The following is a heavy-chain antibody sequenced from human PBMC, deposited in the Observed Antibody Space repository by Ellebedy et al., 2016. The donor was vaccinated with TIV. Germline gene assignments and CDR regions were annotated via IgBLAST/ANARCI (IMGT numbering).Heavy chain of an antibody. Sequence: GESLKISXAASGFTFSISGMTWVRQAPGKGLEWVATIVSSGREAYYADPAKGRFTISRDNVMNSVYLQLNSLSAEDTAVYYCTRDGREWSRDYWGQGTLVTVSS. CDR2: IVSSGREA. CDR3: TRDGREWSRDY. D-gene: IGHD3-3*01. CDR1: GFTFSISG. J-gene: IGHJ4*02. V-gene: IGHV3-21*06.